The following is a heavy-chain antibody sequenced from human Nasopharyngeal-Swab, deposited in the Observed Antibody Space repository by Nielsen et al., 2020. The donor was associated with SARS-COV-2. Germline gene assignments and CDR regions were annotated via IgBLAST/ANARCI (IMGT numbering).Heavy chain of an antibody. D-gene: IGHD2-2*01. CDR2: VVTAGDT. V-gene: IGHV3-13*01. Sequence: GGPLRLSFAPSGFTFNAYDFYWVRQTPGAGLEWVSSVVTAGDTHYQDSVQGRFTISRENAKNSVFLQMDSLRVGDTGIYFCARVLSRTSPYGMDVWGRGTQVTVSS. J-gene: IGHJ6*01. CDR1: GFTFNAYD. CDR3: ARVLSRTSPYGMDV.